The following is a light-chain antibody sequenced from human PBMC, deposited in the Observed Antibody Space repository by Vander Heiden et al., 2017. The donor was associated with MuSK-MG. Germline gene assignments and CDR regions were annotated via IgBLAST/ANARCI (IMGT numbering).Light chain of an antibody. J-gene: IGLJ2*01. CDR2: RNN. V-gene: IGLV1-44*01. Sequence: VLTPPPSASGTPGQRVTIACSGSSSNRGSNNVNWYKQLPGTAPKLLIYRNNQRPSGVPDRFSGSKSGTSASLAISGLQSEDEADYYCAAWDDSLNGVVFGGGTKLTVL. CDR1: SSNRGSNN. CDR3: AAWDDSLNGVV.